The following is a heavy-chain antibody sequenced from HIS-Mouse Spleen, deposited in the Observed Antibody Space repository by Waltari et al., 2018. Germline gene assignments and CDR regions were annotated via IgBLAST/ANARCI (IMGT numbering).Heavy chain of an antibody. Sequence: QVQLVESGGGVVQPGGSLRLSCAASGFTFSSYAWHWVRPAPGKGLEWVAVISYDGSNKYYADSVKGRFTISRDNSKNTLYLQMNSLRAEDTAVYYCARRRSYFDYWGQGTLVTVSS. J-gene: IGHJ4*02. CDR2: ISYDGSNK. CDR3: ARRRSYFDY. CDR1: GFTFSSYA. V-gene: IGHV3-30-3*01.